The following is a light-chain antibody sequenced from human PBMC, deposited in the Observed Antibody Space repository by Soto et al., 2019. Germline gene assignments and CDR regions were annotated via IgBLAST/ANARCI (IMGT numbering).Light chain of an antibody. CDR3: QQYYSNPIT. J-gene: IGKJ5*01. V-gene: IGKV4-1*01. CDR1: QSVLYSSNNKNY. CDR2: WAS. Sequence: DIVMTQSPDSLAVSLGERATINCKSSQSVLYSSNNKNYLAWYQQKPGQPPKLLIYWASTRESGVPDRFSGSGSGTDSTLTISSLQAEDVAVYYCQQYYSNPITFGQGTRLEIK.